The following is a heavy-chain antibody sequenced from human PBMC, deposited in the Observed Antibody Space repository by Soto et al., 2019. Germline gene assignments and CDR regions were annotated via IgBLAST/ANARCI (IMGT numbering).Heavy chain of an antibody. CDR1: GGSFSGYY. Sequence: SETLSLTCAVYGGSFSGYYWSWIRQPPGKGLEWIGDINHSGSTNYNPSLKSRVSISVDKSKNHFSLKLSSVTAADADVYCCARARGVFGELLYAFDIWGQGTMVTVSS. CDR2: INHSGST. D-gene: IGHD3-10*02. J-gene: IGHJ3*02. CDR3: ARARGVFGELLYAFDI. V-gene: IGHV4-34*01.